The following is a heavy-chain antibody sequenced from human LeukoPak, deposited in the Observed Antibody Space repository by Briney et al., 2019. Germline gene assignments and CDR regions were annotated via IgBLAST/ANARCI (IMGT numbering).Heavy chain of an antibody. CDR2: IYTSGST. V-gene: IGHV4-61*02. CDR1: GGSISSGNYY. D-gene: IGHD3-10*01. J-gene: IGHJ4*02. Sequence: PSETLSLTCTVSGGSISSGNYYWSWIRQPAGKGLEWIGRIYTSGSTNYNPSLKSRVTISVDTSKNQFSLKLSSVTAADTAVYYCARERGTPLWFGELREVDTYYFDYWGQGTLVTVSS. CDR3: ARERGTPLWFGELREVDTYYFDY.